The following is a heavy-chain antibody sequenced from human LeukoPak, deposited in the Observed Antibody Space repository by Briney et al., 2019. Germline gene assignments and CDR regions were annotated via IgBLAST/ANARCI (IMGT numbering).Heavy chain of an antibody. V-gene: IGHV1-2*02. CDR2: INLNTGGV. CDR1: GDSFSDSY. D-gene: IGHD2-2*01. Sequence: ASVKVSCKASGDSFSDSYIHWVRQAPGQGPEWMGWINLNTGGVNYAQKFDGRFSMTRDTSINTAFMELSGLRFEDTAVYYCARAAIVVVPAWWFDPWGQGTLVTVSS. J-gene: IGHJ5*02. CDR3: ARAAIVVVPAWWFDP.